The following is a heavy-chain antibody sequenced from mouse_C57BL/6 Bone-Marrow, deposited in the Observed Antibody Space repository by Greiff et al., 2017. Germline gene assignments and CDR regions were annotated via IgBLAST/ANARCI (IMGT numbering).Heavy chain of an antibody. CDR2: ISGGGGNT. Sequence: EVQLVESGGGLVKPGGSLKLSCAASGFTFSSYTMSWVRQTPEKRLEWVATISGGGGNTYYPDSVKGRFTISRDNAKNTLYLQMSSLRSEDTASYYCASLLYYYAMDYWGQGTSVTVSS. D-gene: IGHD2-10*01. J-gene: IGHJ4*01. CDR3: ASLLYYYAMDY. CDR1: GFTFSSYT. V-gene: IGHV5-9*01.